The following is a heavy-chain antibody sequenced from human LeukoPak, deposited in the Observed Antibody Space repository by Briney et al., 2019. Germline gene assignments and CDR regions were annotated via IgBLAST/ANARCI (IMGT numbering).Heavy chain of an antibody. J-gene: IGHJ6*03. V-gene: IGHV4-34*01. Sequence: SETLSLTCAVYGGSFSGYYWSWIRQPPGKGLEWIGEINHSGSTNYNPSLKSRVTISVDTSKNQFSLKLSSVTAADTAVYYCARGLAARPIYYYYYMDVWGKGTTVTVSS. CDR1: GGSFSGYY. CDR2: INHSGST. D-gene: IGHD6-6*01. CDR3: ARGLAARPIYYYYYMDV.